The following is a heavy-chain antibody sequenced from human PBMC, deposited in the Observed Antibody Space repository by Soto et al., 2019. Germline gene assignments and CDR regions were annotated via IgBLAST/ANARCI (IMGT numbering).Heavy chain of an antibody. CDR2: ISSYGDRI. V-gene: IGHV3-11*01. Sequence: GGSVRLSCAASGFIFSDYYMSWIRQAPGKGLEWISYISSYGDRIYYADSVKGRFTISRDNAKNSLYLQMHSLRGEDTAVYYCARQDWFDLWGQGTLVTVSS. J-gene: IGHJ5*02. CDR3: ARQDWFDL. CDR1: GFIFSDYY.